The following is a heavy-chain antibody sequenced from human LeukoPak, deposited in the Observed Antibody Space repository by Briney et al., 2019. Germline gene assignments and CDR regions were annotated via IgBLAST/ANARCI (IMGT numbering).Heavy chain of an antibody. D-gene: IGHD1-26*01. J-gene: IGHJ4*02. CDR1: GFTFTNYA. Sequence: TGGSLRLSCAASGFTFTNYAMNWVRQAPGKGLEWVSIISGSGGSTYYADSVKGRFTISRDNSKNTLYLQMNSLRAEDTAVYYCAKLTNIVGATYDYWGQGTLVTVSS. CDR2: ISGSGGST. CDR3: AKLTNIVGATYDY. V-gene: IGHV3-23*01.